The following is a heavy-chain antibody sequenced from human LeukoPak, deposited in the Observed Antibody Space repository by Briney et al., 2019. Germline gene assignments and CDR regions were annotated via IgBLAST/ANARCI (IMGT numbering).Heavy chain of an antibody. CDR3: ARDPPTFNGITIFGVPLGEGMDV. D-gene: IGHD3-3*01. V-gene: IGHV3-30-3*01. CDR2: ISYDGSNK. J-gene: IGHJ6*02. Sequence: GGSLRLSCAASGFTFSSYAMHWVRQAPGKGLEWVAVISYDGSNKYYADSVKGRFTISRDNSKNTLYLQMNSLRAEDTAVYYCARDPPTFNGITIFGVPLGEGMDVWGQGTTVTVSS. CDR1: GFTFSSYA.